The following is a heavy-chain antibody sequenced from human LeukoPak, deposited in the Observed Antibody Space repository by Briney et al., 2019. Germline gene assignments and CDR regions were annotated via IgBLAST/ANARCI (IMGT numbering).Heavy chain of an antibody. V-gene: IGHV3-30*18. CDR1: GFTFSSYG. CDR2: ISYDGSNK. D-gene: IGHD6-13*01. J-gene: IGHJ1*01. CDR3: AKGWAAAGYRGEYFQH. Sequence: GRSLRLSCAASGFTFSSYGMHWVRQAPGKGLEWVAVISYDGSNKFYADSVRGRFTISRDNSKNTLYLQMNSLRAEDTAVYYRAKGWAAAGYRGEYFQHWGQGTLVTVSS.